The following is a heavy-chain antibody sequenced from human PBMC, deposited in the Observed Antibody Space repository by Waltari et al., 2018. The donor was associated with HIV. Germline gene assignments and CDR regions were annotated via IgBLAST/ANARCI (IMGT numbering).Heavy chain of an antibody. CDR3: AKDLNKFYHGSGFDS. V-gene: IGHV3-30*18. CDR2: MSYDEKP. CDR1: GFDVGSSG. J-gene: IGHJ4*02. Sequence: VQLVESGGAVVQFGGSLCLSCEVSGFDVGSSGIHWVRQAPGKGLEWVAVMSYDEKPFYSDDVKGRFTMSRDTSKNTILLQMDRLKVGDGAVYHCAKDLNKFYHGSGFDSWGPGTPVTV. D-gene: IGHD3-10*01.